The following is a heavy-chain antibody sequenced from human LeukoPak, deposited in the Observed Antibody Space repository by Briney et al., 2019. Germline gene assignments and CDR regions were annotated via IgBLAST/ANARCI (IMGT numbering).Heavy chain of an antibody. V-gene: IGHV4-59*12. CDR3: ARGAPLVPGFDDL. D-gene: IGHD3-10*01. CDR1: GGSISSYY. Sequence: PSETLSLTCTVSGGSISSYYWSWIRQPPGKGLEWIGSIYYSGSTYYNPSLKSRVTISVDTSKNQFSLKLSSVTAADTAVYYCARGAPLVPGFDDLWGRGTLVTVSS. CDR2: IYYSGST. J-gene: IGHJ2*01.